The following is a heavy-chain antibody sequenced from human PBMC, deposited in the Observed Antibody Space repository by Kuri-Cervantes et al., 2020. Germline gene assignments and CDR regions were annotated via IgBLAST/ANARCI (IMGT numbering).Heavy chain of an antibody. V-gene: IGHV4-61*05. Sequence: SETLSLTCTVSGDSIRSSNYYWGWIRQPPGKGLEWIGYIYYSGSTNYNPSLKSRVTISVDTSKNQFSLKLSSVTAADTAVYYCARGVEGFLDYFNYWGQGTLVTVSS. J-gene: IGHJ4*02. CDR3: ARGVEGFLDYFNY. CDR2: IYYSGST. CDR1: GDSIRSSNYY. D-gene: IGHD2-15*01.